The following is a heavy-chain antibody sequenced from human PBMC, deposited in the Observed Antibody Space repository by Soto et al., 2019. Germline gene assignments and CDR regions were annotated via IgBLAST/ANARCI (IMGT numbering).Heavy chain of an antibody. V-gene: IGHV4-59*01. CDR2: IYYSGTT. CDR3: AKTPFSLTLGTVLHYFDS. J-gene: IGHJ4*02. CDR1: GASIRSTY. Sequence: QVHLQESGPGLVKPSETLSLTCTVSGASIRSTYWSWIRQSPGKGLEWIGYIYYSGTTNYNPSLKKRVTTSVDTSKNQLHLNLTSVTAEDTAVYYFAKTPFSLTLGTVLHYFDSWCQVTLGTVSS. D-gene: IGHD3-9*01.